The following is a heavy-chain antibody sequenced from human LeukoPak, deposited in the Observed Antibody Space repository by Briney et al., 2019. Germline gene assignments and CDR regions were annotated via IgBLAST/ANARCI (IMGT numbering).Heavy chain of an antibody. Sequence: PGGSLRLSCAASGFTFSSYGMHWVRQAPGKGLEWVAVIWYDGSNKYYADSVKGRFTISRDNSKNTLYLLMNSLRAEDTAVYYCAKGGYCSGGSCYTHYYYYYYMDVWGKGTTVTVSS. CDR1: GFTFSSYG. V-gene: IGHV3-33*06. J-gene: IGHJ6*03. D-gene: IGHD2-15*01. CDR3: AKGGYCSGGSCYTHYYYYYYMDV. CDR2: IWYDGSNK.